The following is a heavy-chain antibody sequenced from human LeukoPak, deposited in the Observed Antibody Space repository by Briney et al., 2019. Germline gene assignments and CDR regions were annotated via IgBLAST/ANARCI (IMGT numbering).Heavy chain of an antibody. CDR1: GYTFTTYY. J-gene: IGHJ6*03. Sequence: ASVKVSCKASGYTFTTYYIHWVRQAPGQGLGWMGCINPKTGGTNYAQKFQGRVTMTRDTSISTAYMELSRLRSDDTAVYYCARYVEGRWLQSHYMDVWGKGTTVTVSS. CDR3: ARYVEGRWLQSHYMDV. CDR2: INPKTGGT. V-gene: IGHV1-2*02. D-gene: IGHD5-24*01.